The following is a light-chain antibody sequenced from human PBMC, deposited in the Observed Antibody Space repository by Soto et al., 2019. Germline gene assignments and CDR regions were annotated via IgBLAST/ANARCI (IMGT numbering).Light chain of an antibody. J-gene: IGKJ1*01. CDR2: GAS. CDR1: QSVSSN. V-gene: IGKV3-15*01. CDR3: QQYYNWPRT. Sequence: EIVLTQSPGTLSLSPGERGTLSCRASQSVSSNYLAWYQQKPGQAPRLLIYGASTRATGIPDRFSGSGSGTEFTLSISSLQSEDFAVYYCQQYYNWPRTFGQGTKVDIK.